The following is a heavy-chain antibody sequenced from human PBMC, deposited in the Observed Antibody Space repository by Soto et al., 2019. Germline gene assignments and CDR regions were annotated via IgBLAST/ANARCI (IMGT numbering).Heavy chain of an antibody. J-gene: IGHJ6*02. CDR2: ISSSSSYI. Sequence: EVQLVESGGGLVKPGGSLRLSCAASGFTFSSYSMNWVRQAPGKGLEWVSSISSSSSYIYYADSVKGRFTISRDNAKNSLYLQMNSLRAEDTAVYYCARGELTTVTPRFGYYYYGMDVWGQGTTVTVSS. CDR3: ARGELTTVTPRFGYYYYGMDV. CDR1: GFTFSSYS. V-gene: IGHV3-21*01. D-gene: IGHD4-17*01.